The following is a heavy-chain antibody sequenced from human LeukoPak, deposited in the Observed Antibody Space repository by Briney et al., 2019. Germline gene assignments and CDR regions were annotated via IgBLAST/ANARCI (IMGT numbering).Heavy chain of an antibody. CDR2: IYPGDSDT. D-gene: IGHD3-10*01. Sequence: GESLKISCKGSGYSFISYWIGWVRQMPGKGLEWMGIIYPGDSDTRYSPSFQGQVTISADKSISTAYLQWSSLKASDTAMYYCARHYYYGSGSYYALGYWGQGTLVTVSS. CDR3: ARHYYYGSGSYYALGY. V-gene: IGHV5-51*01. CDR1: GYSFISYW. J-gene: IGHJ4*02.